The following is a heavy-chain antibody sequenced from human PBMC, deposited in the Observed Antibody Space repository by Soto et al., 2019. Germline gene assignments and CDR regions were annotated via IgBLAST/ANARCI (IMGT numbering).Heavy chain of an antibody. J-gene: IGHJ3*02. D-gene: IGHD2-21*02. Sequence: QVHLVQSGAEVKKPGASMKVSCTASGYTLTSHHVHWVRQAPGRRLEWMGSVNPANGVARYTASFQGRAIMTRDTSTSTVYMELRGLTTEDTAIFYCARGGGVGLHGSAASDIWGQGTMVTVSS. CDR2: VNPANGVA. V-gene: IGHV1-46*01. CDR1: GYTLTSHH. CDR3: ARGGGVGLHGSAASDI.